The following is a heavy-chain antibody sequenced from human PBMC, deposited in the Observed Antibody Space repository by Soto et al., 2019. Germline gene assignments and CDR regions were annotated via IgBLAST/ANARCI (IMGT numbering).Heavy chain of an antibody. V-gene: IGHV1-18*01. Sequence: QVQLVQSGPEVKKPGASLKVSCKTSGYTFTDYGITWVRQAPGKGLEWMGWISTDKGNTKYAQKFQGRVTMTTDTPTSTGYMELRSLRSDDTAVYYCATRSPAFDYWGQGTLVTVST. CDR1: GYTFTDYG. CDR2: ISTDKGNT. CDR3: ATRSPAFDY. J-gene: IGHJ4*02.